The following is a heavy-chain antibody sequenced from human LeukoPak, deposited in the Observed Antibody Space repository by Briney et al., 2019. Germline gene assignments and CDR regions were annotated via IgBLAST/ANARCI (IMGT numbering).Heavy chain of an antibody. CDR1: GFTFSTYA. CDR2: IGGSGDNI. D-gene: IGHD3-10*01. J-gene: IGHJ4*02. V-gene: IGHV3-23*01. CDR3: AKDIWFKTGSNYNFDY. Sequence: GGSLRLSCAASGFTFSTYAMSWVRQAPGKGLEWVSTIGGSGDNIYYADSVKGRFTISRDNSQNTLYLQMNSLRAEDTAVYYCAKDIWFKTGSNYNFDYWGQGTLVTVSS.